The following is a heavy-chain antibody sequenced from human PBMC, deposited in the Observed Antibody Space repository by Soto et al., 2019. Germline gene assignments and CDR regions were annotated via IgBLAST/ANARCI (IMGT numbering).Heavy chain of an antibody. D-gene: IGHD6-19*01. V-gene: IGHV3-66*01. CDR1: GFTINNIY. CDR2: IYSGGST. J-gene: IGHJ4*02. Sequence: EVQLVASGGGLVQAGGSLRLSCAASGFTINNIYISWVRQAPGKGLEWVSGIYSGGSTYYVDSVKGRFTISRDNSQHSLYLQMIGLRVEDTAVYSCARDVRSSGWYSGCAYWGQGLLVTVSS. CDR3: ARDVRSSGWYSGCAY.